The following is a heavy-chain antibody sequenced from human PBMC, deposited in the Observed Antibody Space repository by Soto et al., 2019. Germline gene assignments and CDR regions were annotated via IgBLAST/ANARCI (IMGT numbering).Heavy chain of an antibody. Sequence: GGSLRLSCAASGFTVSSNYMSWVRQAPGKGLEWVSVIYSGGSTYYADSVKGRFTISRDNSKNTLYLQMNSLRAEDTAVYYCASRDCSGGSCYRRPDAFDIWGQGTMVTVSS. CDR2: IYSGGST. CDR3: ASRDCSGGSCYRRPDAFDI. D-gene: IGHD2-15*01. V-gene: IGHV3-66*01. CDR1: GFTVSSNY. J-gene: IGHJ3*02.